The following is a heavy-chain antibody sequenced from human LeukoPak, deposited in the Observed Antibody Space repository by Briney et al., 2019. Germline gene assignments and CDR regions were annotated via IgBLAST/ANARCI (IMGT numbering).Heavy chain of an antibody. Sequence: SETLSLTCAVYGGSFSGYYWSWIRQPPGKGLEWIGEINHSGSTNYNPSLKSRVTISVDTSKNQFSLKLSSVTAADTAVYYCARGGPTNILVVPAAKNWFDPWGQGTRVPVSS. CDR2: INHSGST. CDR3: ARGGPTNILVVPAAKNWFDP. CDR1: GGSFSGYY. J-gene: IGHJ5*02. D-gene: IGHD2-2*01. V-gene: IGHV4-34*01.